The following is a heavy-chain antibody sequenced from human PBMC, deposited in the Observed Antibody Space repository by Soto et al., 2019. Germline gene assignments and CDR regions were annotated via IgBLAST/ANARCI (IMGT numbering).Heavy chain of an antibody. Sequence: GGSLRLSCAASGFTFSSYWMHWVRQAPGKGLVWVSRINSDGSSTSYADSVKGRFTISRDNAKNTLYLQMNSLRAEDTAVYYCARDPYYDILTGYCPPWYMDVWGQGTTVPVSS. CDR1: GFTFSSYW. CDR3: ARDPYYDILTGYCPPWYMDV. CDR2: INSDGSST. J-gene: IGHJ6*03. V-gene: IGHV3-74*01. D-gene: IGHD3-9*01.